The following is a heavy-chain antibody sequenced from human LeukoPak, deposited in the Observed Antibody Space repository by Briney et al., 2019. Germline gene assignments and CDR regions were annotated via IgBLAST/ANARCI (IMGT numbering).Heavy chain of an antibody. Sequence: GGSLRLSCAASGLAFSSYAMSWVRQAPGKGLEWVSGISGSGGSTYYADSVKGRFTISRDNSNNTLYLQMNSLRAEDTAVYYCAKVPLTWLVGDYYYMDVWGKGTTVTVSS. CDR2: ISGSGGST. V-gene: IGHV3-23*01. CDR1: GLAFSSYA. J-gene: IGHJ6*03. CDR3: AKVPLTWLVGDYYYMDV. D-gene: IGHD2-15*01.